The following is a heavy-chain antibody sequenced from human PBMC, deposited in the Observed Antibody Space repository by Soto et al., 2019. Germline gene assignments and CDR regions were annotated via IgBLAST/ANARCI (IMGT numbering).Heavy chain of an antibody. V-gene: IGHV4-31*03. Sequence: SETLSLTCTVSGGSISDSNDHWGWIRQHPGKGLEWIGYIYYSGSTYYNPSLKSRVTISVDTSKNQFSLKLSSVTAADTAVYYCARLANYYDSSGYYPIDYWGQGTLVTVSS. CDR3: ARLANYYDSSGYYPIDY. J-gene: IGHJ4*02. D-gene: IGHD3-22*01. CDR2: IYYSGST. CDR1: GGSISDSNDH.